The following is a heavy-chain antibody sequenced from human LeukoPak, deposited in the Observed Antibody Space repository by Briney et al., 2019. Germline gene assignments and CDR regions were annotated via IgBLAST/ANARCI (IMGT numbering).Heavy chain of an antibody. CDR2: INPSGGST. J-gene: IGHJ4*02. V-gene: IGHV1-46*01. D-gene: IGHD3-10*01. CDR3: ARAGLAKGTAYYFDY. CDR1: GYTFTSYY. Sequence: ASVKVSCKASGYTFTSYYMHWVRQAPGQGLEWMGIINPSGGSTSYAQKFQGRVTMTRDTSTSTVYMELSSLRSEDTAVYYCARAGLAKGTAYYFDYWGQGTLVTVSS.